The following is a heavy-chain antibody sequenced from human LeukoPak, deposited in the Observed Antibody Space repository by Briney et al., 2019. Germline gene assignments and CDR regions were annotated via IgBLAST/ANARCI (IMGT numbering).Heavy chain of an antibody. D-gene: IGHD2-2*01. J-gene: IGHJ5*02. CDR3: ARGWGIPAPISWFDP. V-gene: IGHV1-69*05. CDR1: GGSFSSNI. Sequence: SVKVSCKASGGSFSSNIIGWVRQAPGQGLEWMGGIVPIFGKTKYAQKFQGRVTITTDESSSTAYMELSNLRSDDTAIYYCARGWGIPAPISWFDPWGQGTLVTVSS. CDR2: IVPIFGKT.